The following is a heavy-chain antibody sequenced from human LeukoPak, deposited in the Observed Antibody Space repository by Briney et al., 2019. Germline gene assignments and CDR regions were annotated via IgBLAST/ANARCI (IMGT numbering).Heavy chain of an antibody. CDR3: ARDLVSGAPDYFDS. Sequence: GGSLRLSCAASGFTFSSYDIHWVRQAPGKGLQWVAVMSSDGSIKIYTASVKGRFTISRDNSKNTLYLEMNSLRVDDTAVYYCARDLVSGAPDYFDSWGQGTLVTVSS. CDR1: GFTFSSYD. V-gene: IGHV3-30-3*01. CDR2: MSSDGSIK. J-gene: IGHJ4*02. D-gene: IGHD1-26*01.